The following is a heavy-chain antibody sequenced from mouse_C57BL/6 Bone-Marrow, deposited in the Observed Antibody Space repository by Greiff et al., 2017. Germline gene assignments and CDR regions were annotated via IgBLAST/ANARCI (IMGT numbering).Heavy chain of an antibody. CDR1: GYAFTNYL. V-gene: IGHV1-54*01. CDR2: INPGSGGT. Sequence: VQLQQSGAELVRPGTSVKVSCKASGYAFTNYLIEWVKQRPGQGLEWIGVINPGSGGTNYNEKFKGKDTLTVDKSSSTAYMQLSSLTSADSAVYFCARSKNLESWFAYWGQGTLVTVSA. J-gene: IGHJ3*01. CDR3: ARSKNLESWFAY.